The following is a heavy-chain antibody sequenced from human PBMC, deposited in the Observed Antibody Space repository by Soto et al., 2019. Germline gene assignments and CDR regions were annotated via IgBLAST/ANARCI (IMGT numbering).Heavy chain of an antibody. CDR1: GYTFTSYY. Sequence: ASVKVSCKASGYTFTSYYMHWVRQAPGQGLEWMGIINPSGGSTSYAQKFQGRVTMTRDTSTSTVYMELSSLRSEDTAVYYCAMAALYSGSYFGRDIWGQGTMVTVSS. V-gene: IGHV1-46*01. CDR3: AMAALYSGSYFGRDI. J-gene: IGHJ3*02. D-gene: IGHD1-26*01. CDR2: INPSGGST.